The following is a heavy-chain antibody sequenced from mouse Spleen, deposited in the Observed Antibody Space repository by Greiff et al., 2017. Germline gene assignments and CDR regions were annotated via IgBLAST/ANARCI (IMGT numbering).Heavy chain of an antibody. J-gene: IGHJ4*01. CDR1: GFTFSSYA. CDR2: INSNGGST. D-gene: IGHD2-12*01. V-gene: IGHV5-6-2*01. CDR3: ARGCYFLYYAMDY. Sequence: EVMLVESGGGLVKPGGSLKLSCAASGFTFSSYAMSWVRQTPEKRLEWVAAINSNGGSTYYPDTVKDRFTISRDNAKNTLYLQMSSLRSEDTALYYCARGCYFLYYAMDYWGQGTSVTVSS.